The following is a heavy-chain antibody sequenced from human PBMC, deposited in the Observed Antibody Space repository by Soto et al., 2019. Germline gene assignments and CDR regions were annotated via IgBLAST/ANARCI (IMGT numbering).Heavy chain of an antibody. CDR3: AKDEGLEIYDSSGYPPGAFDI. V-gene: IGHV3-30*18. CDR1: GFTFSSYG. D-gene: IGHD3-22*01. Sequence: QVQLVESGGGVVQPGRSLRLSCAASGFTFSSYGMHWVRQAPGKGLEWVAVISYDGSNKYYADSVKGRFTISRDNSKNTLYLKMNSLRAEDTAVYYCAKDEGLEIYDSSGYPPGAFDIWGQGTMVTVSS. J-gene: IGHJ3*02. CDR2: ISYDGSNK.